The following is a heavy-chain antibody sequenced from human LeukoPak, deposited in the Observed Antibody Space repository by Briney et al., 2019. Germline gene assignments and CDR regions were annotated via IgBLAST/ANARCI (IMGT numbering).Heavy chain of an antibody. CDR3: AKDPSRGGDY. CDR1: GFTFSSNS. CDR2: ISGSGGST. J-gene: IGHJ4*02. V-gene: IGHV3-23*01. D-gene: IGHD3-16*01. Sequence: GGSLRLSCAASGFTFSSNSMNWVRQAPGKGLEWVSAISGSGGSTYYADSVKGRFTISRDNSKNTLYLQMNSLRAEDTAVYYCAKDPSRGGDYWGQGTLVTVSS.